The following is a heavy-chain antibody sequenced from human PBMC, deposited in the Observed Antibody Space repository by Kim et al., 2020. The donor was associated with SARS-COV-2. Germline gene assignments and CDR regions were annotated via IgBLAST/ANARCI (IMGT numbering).Heavy chain of an antibody. CDR2: TYYRSKWYN. CDR1: GDSVSSNSAA. CDR3: ARAIAVAGMSLLEYFDY. Sequence: SQTLSLTCAISGDSVSSNSAAWNWIRQSPSRGLEWLGRTYYRSKWYNDYAVSVKSRITINPDTSKNQFSLQLNSVTPEDTAVYYCARAIAVAGMSLLEYFDYWGQGTLVTVSS. J-gene: IGHJ4*02. V-gene: IGHV6-1*01. D-gene: IGHD6-19*01.